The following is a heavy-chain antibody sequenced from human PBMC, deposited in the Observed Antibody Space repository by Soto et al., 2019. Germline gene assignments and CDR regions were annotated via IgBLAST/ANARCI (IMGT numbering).Heavy chain of an antibody. CDR2: IIPIFGTA. J-gene: IGHJ6*02. CDR1: GGTFSSYA. CDR3: ARAIVVVVAANPYYYYGMDV. Sequence: QVQLVQSGAEVKKPGSSVKVSCKASGGTFSSYAISWVRQAPGQGLEWMGGIIPIFGTANYAQKFQGRVTSTADEPTSTAYMELSSLRSEDTAVYYCARAIVVVVAANPYYYYGMDVWGQGTTVTVSS. V-gene: IGHV1-69*01. D-gene: IGHD2-15*01.